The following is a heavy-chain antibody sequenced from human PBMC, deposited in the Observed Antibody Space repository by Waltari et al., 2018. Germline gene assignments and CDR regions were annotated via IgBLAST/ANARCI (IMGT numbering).Heavy chain of an antibody. CDR1: GGSFSGYY. V-gene: IGHV4-34*01. CDR2: INHSGST. Sequence: QVQLQQWGAGLLKPSETLSLTCAVYGGSFSGYYWSWIRQPPGKGLEWIGEINHSGSTNYNPSLKSRVTISVDTSKNQFSLKLSSVTAADTAVYYCARGRRGEAYSSGWYAGPFPYFDYWGQGTLVTVSS. J-gene: IGHJ4*02. CDR3: ARGRRGEAYSSGWYAGPFPYFDY. D-gene: IGHD6-19*01.